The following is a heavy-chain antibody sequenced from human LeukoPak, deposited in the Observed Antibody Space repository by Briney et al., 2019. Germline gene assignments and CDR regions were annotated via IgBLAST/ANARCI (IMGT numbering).Heavy chain of an antibody. CDR3: ARHATGSGGWQLLDY. Sequence: PSETLSLTCAVSAGSISSYYWSWIRQPPGKGLEWIGYIYYTGRTNYNPSLKSRVTISVDTSKNQFSLKLSYVTAADTAVYYCARHATGSGGWQLLDYYGQGTLVSDST. CDR2: IYYTGRT. J-gene: IGHJ4*02. CDR1: AGSISSYY. V-gene: IGHV4-59*08. D-gene: IGHD6-19*01.